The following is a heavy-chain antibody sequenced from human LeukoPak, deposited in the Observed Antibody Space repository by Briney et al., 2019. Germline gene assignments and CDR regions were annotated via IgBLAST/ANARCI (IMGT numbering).Heavy chain of an antibody. CDR3: AKQPYNYYYLDV. CDR2: IVGDSSKT. D-gene: IGHD1-14*01. J-gene: IGHJ6*03. V-gene: IGHV3-23*01. Sequence: GRSLRLSCVDSGFTFSNYGMHWVRQAPGKGLEWVSTIVGDSSKTYYADSVKGRFTISRDNSRYMLFLHMNSLRAEDTAIYYCAKQPYNYYYLDVWGKGTTVTVSS. CDR1: GFTFSNYG.